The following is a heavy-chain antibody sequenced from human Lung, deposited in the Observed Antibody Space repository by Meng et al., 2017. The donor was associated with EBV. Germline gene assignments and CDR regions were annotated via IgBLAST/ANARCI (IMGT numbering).Heavy chain of an antibody. V-gene: IGHV3-74*01. Sequence: QVKESGGGLVQLGWCLRLSCLGSGISAYWVHWVRQVPGKGLVWVSRINEDGNIVNYADSVKGRFTIFRDNAKNTVSLQMNSLRVEDTALYYCAKDCFGPRDYWGQGTLVTVSS. CDR3: AKDCFGPRDY. CDR1: GISAYW. J-gene: IGHJ4*02. D-gene: IGHD3-10*01. CDR2: INEDGNIV.